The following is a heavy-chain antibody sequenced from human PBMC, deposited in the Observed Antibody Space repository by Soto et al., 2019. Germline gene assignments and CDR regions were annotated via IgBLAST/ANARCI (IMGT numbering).Heavy chain of an antibody. CDR1: GFTFSSFG. J-gene: IGHJ6*02. Sequence: QVQVVESGGGVVQPGRSLRLSCAASGFTFSSFGMHWVRQAPGKGLEWVSLIWYDGSKKSYGDSVKGRFTISRDNSRNRVYLHMNSLRADVTAVYYCARDASYYSLWSGNYPSRNGMDGWVQGTTVTVSS. CDR3: ARDASYYSLWSGNYPSRNGMDG. D-gene: IGHD3-3*01. V-gene: IGHV3-33*01. CDR2: IWYDGSKK.